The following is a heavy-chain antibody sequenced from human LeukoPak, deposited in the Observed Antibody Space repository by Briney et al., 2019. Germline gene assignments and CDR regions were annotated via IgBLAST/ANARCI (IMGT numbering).Heavy chain of an antibody. CDR1: GLTFDDYA. J-gene: IGHJ4*02. CDR2: ISWNSGNL. CDR3: AKDRLSGYSGGIIDY. Sequence: GRSLRLSCAASGLTFDDYAMPWVRQAPGQGLEWVSGISWNSGNLGYADSVKGRFTISRDNAKNSLYLQMHSLRAEDMALYYCAKDRLSGYSGGIIDYWGQGTLVTVSS. V-gene: IGHV3-9*03. D-gene: IGHD5-12*01.